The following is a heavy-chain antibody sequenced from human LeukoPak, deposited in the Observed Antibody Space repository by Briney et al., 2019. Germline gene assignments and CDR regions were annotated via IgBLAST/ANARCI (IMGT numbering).Heavy chain of an antibody. V-gene: IGHV3-30-3*01. CDR2: ISYDGSNK. J-gene: IGHJ3*02. CDR1: GFTFCSYA. D-gene: IGHD3-3*01. Sequence: GGSLRLSCAASGFTFCSYAMHWVRQAPGKGLEWVAVISYDGSNKYYADSVKGRFTISRDNSKNTLYLQMNSLRAEDTAVYYCARDSWSAFDIWGQGTMVTVSS. CDR3: ARDSWSAFDI.